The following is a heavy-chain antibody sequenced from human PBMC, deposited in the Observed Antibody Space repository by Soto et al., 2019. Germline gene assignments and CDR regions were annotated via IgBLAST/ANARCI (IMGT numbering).Heavy chain of an antibody. CDR2: IYYSGST. CDR3: AREGGIVGATAADY. CDR1: GGSISSGGYY. J-gene: IGHJ4*02. D-gene: IGHD1-26*01. V-gene: IGHV4-31*03. Sequence: QVQLQESGPGLVKPSQTLSLTCTVSGGSISSGGYYWSWIRQHPGKGLEWLGYIYYSGSTYYNPSLKSRVTISVDTSKNHFSLKLSSVTAADTAVYYCAREGGIVGATAADYWGQGTLVTVSS.